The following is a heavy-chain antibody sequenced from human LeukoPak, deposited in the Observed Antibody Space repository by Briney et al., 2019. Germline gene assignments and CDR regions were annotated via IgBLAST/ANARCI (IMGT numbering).Heavy chain of an antibody. J-gene: IGHJ6*03. CDR3: ARHNGFDRGYYYYMDV. V-gene: IGHV4-4*07. Sequence: PSETLSLTRTVSGGLINSYYWSWLRQPAGKGLEWIGRVYTSGITNYNPSLKSRITMSVDTSKNQFSLKLTSVTAADTAVYYCARHNGFDRGYYYYMDVWGKGTTVTVSS. D-gene: IGHD3-9*01. CDR1: GGLINSYY. CDR2: VYTSGIT.